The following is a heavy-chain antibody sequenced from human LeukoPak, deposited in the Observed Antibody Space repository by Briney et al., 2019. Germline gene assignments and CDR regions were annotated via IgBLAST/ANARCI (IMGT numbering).Heavy chain of an antibody. CDR2: FYHTGST. V-gene: IGHV4-59*01. Sequence: SETLSLTCTVSGGSITTYYWTWIRQTPDKGLLFIGSFYHTGSTNYNPSLESAVTISEDTSKNQISLELKCVTAADTAVYYCATSIGWPNVFDHWGQGILVTVSS. CDR1: GGSITTYY. J-gene: IGHJ4*02. CDR3: ATSIGWPNVFDH. D-gene: IGHD2-21*01.